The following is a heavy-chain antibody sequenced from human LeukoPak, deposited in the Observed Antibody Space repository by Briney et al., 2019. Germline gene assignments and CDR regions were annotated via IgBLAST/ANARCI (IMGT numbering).Heavy chain of an antibody. D-gene: IGHD3-3*01. J-gene: IGHJ3*02. V-gene: IGHV1-69*13. Sequence: ASVKVSCKASGGTFSNYTISWVRQAPGQGLEWMGGIIPIFGTANYAQRFQGRISITADESTSTAYMELSSLRSEDTAVYYCARVLIDFWSGYSYDAFDIWGQGTMVTVSS. CDR2: IIPIFGTA. CDR3: ARVLIDFWSGYSYDAFDI. CDR1: GGTFSNYT.